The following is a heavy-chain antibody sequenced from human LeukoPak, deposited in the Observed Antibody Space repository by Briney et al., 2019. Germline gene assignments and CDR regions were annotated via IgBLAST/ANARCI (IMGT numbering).Heavy chain of an antibody. CDR3: ARGTTGGYCSSTSCYDSWFDP. J-gene: IGHJ5*02. CDR2: IYYSGST. V-gene: IGHV4-59*01. D-gene: IGHD2-2*01. CDR1: GGSISSYY. Sequence: KPSETLSLTCTVSGGSISSYYWSWIRQPPGKGLEWIGYIYYSGSTNYNPSLKSRVTISVDTSKNQFSLKLSSVTAADTAVYYCARGTTGGYCSSTSCYDSWFDPWGQGTLVTVSS.